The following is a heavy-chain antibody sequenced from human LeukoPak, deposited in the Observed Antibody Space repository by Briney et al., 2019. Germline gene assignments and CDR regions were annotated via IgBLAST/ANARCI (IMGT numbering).Heavy chain of an antibody. D-gene: IGHD6-19*01. CDR2: ISGSGGST. CDR1: GFTFSSYG. V-gene: IGHV3-23*01. Sequence: GGSLRLSCSGSGFTFSSYGMSWVRQAPGKGLEWVSGISGSGGSTFYADSVKGRFTISRDNSKNTLDLQMNSLRAEDTAVYYCATKQWLAPPPDSWGQGTPVTVSS. CDR3: ATKQWLAPPPDS. J-gene: IGHJ4*02.